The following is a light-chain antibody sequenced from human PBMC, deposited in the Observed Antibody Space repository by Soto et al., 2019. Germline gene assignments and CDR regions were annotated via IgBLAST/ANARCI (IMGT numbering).Light chain of an antibody. CDR1: SSNIGSNT. CDR3: AAWDDSLYGWL. V-gene: IGLV1-44*01. J-gene: IGLJ3*02. CDR2: YNN. Sequence: QSVLTQPPSASGTPGQRVTISCSGSSSNIGSNTVNWYQQLPGTAPTLLIYYNNQRPSGVPDRFSGSKSGTSASLAISGVQSEDEAHYYCAAWDDSLYGWLFGGGTQLTVL.